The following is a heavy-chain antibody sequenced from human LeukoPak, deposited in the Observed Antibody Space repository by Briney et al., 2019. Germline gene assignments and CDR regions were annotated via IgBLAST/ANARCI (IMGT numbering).Heavy chain of an antibody. CDR1: GGSISSSSYY. V-gene: IGHV4-39*07. Sequence: SETLSLTCTVSGGSISSSSYYWGWIRQPPGKGLEWIGSIYYSGSTYYNPSLKSRVTISVDTSKNQFSLKLSSVTAADTAVYYCARNTGTADYWGQGTLVTVSS. CDR2: IYYSGST. D-gene: IGHD1-1*01. J-gene: IGHJ4*02. CDR3: ARNTGTADY.